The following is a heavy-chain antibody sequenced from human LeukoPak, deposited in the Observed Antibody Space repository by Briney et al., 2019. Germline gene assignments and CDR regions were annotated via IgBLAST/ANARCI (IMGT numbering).Heavy chain of an antibody. CDR2: IIPIFGTA. Sequence: SVKVSCKASGGTFSSYDISWVRQAPGQGLEWMGGIIPIFGTANYAQKFQGRVTITADESTSTAYMELSSLRSEDTAVYYCARVGIVVVPAAMEDYYYYMDVWGKGTTVTVSS. V-gene: IGHV1-69*01. CDR3: ARVGIVVVPAAMEDYYYYMDV. CDR1: GGTFSSYD. D-gene: IGHD2-2*03. J-gene: IGHJ6*03.